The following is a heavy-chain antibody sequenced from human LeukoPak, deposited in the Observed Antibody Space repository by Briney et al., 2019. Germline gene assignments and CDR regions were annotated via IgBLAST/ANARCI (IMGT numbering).Heavy chain of an antibody. V-gene: IGHV3-48*02. J-gene: IGHJ4*02. Sequence: PGGSLRLSCAASGFTFSSYSMNWVRQAPGKGLEWVSYIGSSSSTIYYADSVKGRFTISRDNAKNSLYLQMNSLRDEDTAVYYCARDDVGGYYDILTGYGRLDYWGQGTLVTVSS. CDR2: IGSSSSTI. D-gene: IGHD3-9*01. CDR3: ARDDVGGYYDILTGYGRLDY. CDR1: GFTFSSYS.